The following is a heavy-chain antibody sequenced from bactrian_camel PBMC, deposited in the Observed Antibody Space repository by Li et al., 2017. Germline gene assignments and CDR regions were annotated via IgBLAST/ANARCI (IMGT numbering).Heavy chain of an antibody. V-gene: IGHV3S31*01. CDR2: IKTGGGST. CDR3: RTNQVPDENNY. J-gene: IGHJ4*01. D-gene: IGHD5*01. Sequence: VQLVESGGGLVQPGESLRLSCAASGFTFSSYAMSWVRQAPGMGLEWVSGIKTGGGSTYYADSVKGRFTITRDNAKNTLYLQLNSLKTEDTAMYYCRTNQVPDENNYWGQGTQVTVS. CDR1: GFTFSSYA.